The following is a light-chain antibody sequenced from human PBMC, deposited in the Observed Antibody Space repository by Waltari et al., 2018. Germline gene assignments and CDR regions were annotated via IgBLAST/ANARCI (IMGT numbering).Light chain of an antibody. J-gene: IGKJ1*01. CDR1: QSISSW. V-gene: IGKV1-5*03. CDR3: QQYKSYWT. Sequence: DIQMTQSPSTLSASVGDRVTITCRASQSISSWLAWYQQKPGKAPKLLIYKTSNLESGVQSRFSGSGSGTEFTLTISSLQPDDFATYYCQQYKSYWTFGQGTKVEIK. CDR2: KTS.